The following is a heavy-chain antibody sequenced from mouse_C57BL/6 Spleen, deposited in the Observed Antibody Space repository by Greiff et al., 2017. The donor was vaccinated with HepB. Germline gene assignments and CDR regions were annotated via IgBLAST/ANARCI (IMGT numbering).Heavy chain of an antibody. J-gene: IGHJ1*03. CDR2: IRMKSDNYAT. CDR3: TEGYRSYL. D-gene: IGHD1-1*01. CDR1: GFTFSNYW. V-gene: IGHV6-3*01. Sequence: EVQGVESGGGLVQPGGSMKLSCVASGFTFSNYWMNWVRQSPEKGLEWVAQIRMKSDNYATHYAESVKGRFTISRDDSKSSVYLQMNNLRAEDTGIYYCTEGYRSYLRGTGTTVTVSS.